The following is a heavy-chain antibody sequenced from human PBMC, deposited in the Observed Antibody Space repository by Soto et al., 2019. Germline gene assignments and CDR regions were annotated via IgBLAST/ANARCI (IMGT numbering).Heavy chain of an antibody. J-gene: IGHJ4*02. D-gene: IGHD3-10*01. CDR3: VRGRYGSEIH. CDR2: LYSGGAT. V-gene: IGHV3-53*04. CDR1: GFIVSSNY. Sequence: EVRLMKSGGGLVQPGGSLRLSCAASGFIVSSNYMTWVRQAPGKGLEWVSLLYSGGATHYAASVKGRFTISSHSSQNTLFLQMNSLRTEDTATYYCVRGRYGSEIHWGQGTKVTVSS.